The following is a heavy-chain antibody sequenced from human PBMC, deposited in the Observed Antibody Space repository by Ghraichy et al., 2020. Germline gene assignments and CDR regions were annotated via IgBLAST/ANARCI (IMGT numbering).Heavy chain of an antibody. CDR2: ISSSGSTI. CDR1: GFTFSDYY. V-gene: IGHV3-11*01. Sequence: GGSLRLSCAASGFTFSDYYMSWIRQAPGKGLEWVSYISSSGSTIYYADSVKGRFTISRDNAKNSLYLQMNSLRAEDTAVYYCARGITIFGVVISRYTPYYYYYGMDVWGQGTTVTVSS. CDR3: ARGITIFGVVISRYTPYYYYYGMDV. J-gene: IGHJ6*02. D-gene: IGHD3-3*01.